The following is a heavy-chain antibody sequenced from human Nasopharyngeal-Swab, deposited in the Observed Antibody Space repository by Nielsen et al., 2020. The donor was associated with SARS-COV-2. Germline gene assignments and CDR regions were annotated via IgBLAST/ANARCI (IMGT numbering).Heavy chain of an antibody. J-gene: IGHJ6*02. Sequence: GSLRLSCAVSGGSISSSNWWSWVRQPPGKGLEWIGEIYHSGSTNYNPSLKSRVTISVDKSKNQFSLKLSSVTAADTAVYYCARTYIVVVPAAMGYYYYGMDVWGQGTTVTVSS. CDR2: IYHSGST. V-gene: IGHV4-4*02. CDR1: GGSISSSNW. CDR3: ARTYIVVVPAAMGYYYYGMDV. D-gene: IGHD2-2*01.